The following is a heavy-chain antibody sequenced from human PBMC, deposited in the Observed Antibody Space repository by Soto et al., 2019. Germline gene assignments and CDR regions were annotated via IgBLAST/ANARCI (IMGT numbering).Heavy chain of an antibody. V-gene: IGHV4-31*03. D-gene: IGHD3-10*01. CDR2: IYFSGSP. CDR3: AKSSVRGIKHS. Sequence: QVQLQESGPGLVKPSQTLSLTCTVSGDSLSRGGYYWSWIRQHPGKGLEWIGYIYFSGSPYYNPSLKSRVTMSIDTSKNQFSLRLTSLTAADTAVYYCAKSSVRGIKHSWGQGTLAIVSS. CDR1: GDSLSRGGYY. J-gene: IGHJ4*02.